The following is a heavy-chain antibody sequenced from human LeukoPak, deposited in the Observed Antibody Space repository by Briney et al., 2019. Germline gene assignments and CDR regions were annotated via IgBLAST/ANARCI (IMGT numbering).Heavy chain of an antibody. V-gene: IGHV4-59*01. CDR3: ARGSPSARETDYYDSSGYYNP. CDR2: IYYSGST. D-gene: IGHD3-22*01. Sequence: PSGTLPLTCTVSSGSIRSYYWSWNRQPPGKGLEWIGYIYYSGSTNYNPSLKSRVTISVDTSKNQFSLKLSPVTAADTAVYYCARGSPSARETDYYDSSGYYNPWGQGTLVTVSS. CDR1: SGSIRSYY. J-gene: IGHJ5*02.